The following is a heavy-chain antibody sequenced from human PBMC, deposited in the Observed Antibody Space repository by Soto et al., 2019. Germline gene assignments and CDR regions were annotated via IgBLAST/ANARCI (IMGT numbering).Heavy chain of an antibody. CDR1: GFTFSDYY. D-gene: IGHD6-19*01. Sequence: GGSLRLSCAASGFTFSDYYMSWIRQAPGKGLEWVSYISSSSSYTNYADSVKGRFTISRDNAKNSLYLQMNSLRAEDTAVYYCARDGSSGPYGIFDYWGQGTLVTVSS. CDR3: ARDGSSGPYGIFDY. CDR2: ISSSSSYT. V-gene: IGHV3-11*06. J-gene: IGHJ4*02.